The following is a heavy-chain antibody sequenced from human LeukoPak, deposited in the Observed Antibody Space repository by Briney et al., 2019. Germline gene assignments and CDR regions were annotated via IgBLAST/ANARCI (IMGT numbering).Heavy chain of an antibody. CDR1: GGSISSGGYY. Sequence: SETLSLTCTVSGGSISSGGYYWSWIRQHPGKGLEWIGYIYYSGSTYYNLSLKSRVTISVDTSKNQFSLKLSSVTAADTAVYYCARGGNYGGNSPDFDYWGQGTLVTVSP. D-gene: IGHD4-23*01. J-gene: IGHJ4*02. V-gene: IGHV4-31*03. CDR2: IYYSGST. CDR3: ARGGNYGGNSPDFDY.